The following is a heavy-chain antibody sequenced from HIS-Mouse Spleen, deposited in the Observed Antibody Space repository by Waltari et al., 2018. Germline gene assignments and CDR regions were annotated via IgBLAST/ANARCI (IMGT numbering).Heavy chain of an antibody. CDR2: INHSGST. Sequence: QVQLQQWGAGLLKPSETLSLTCAVHGGSFSGYYWSWIRQPPGKGLEWIGEINHSGSTNYNPSLKSRVTISVDTSKNQFSLKLSSVTAADTAVYYCARGRVIAAAGNFAFDIWGQGTMVTVSS. CDR1: GGSFSGYY. D-gene: IGHD6-13*01. V-gene: IGHV4-34*01. J-gene: IGHJ3*02. CDR3: ARGRVIAAAGNFAFDI.